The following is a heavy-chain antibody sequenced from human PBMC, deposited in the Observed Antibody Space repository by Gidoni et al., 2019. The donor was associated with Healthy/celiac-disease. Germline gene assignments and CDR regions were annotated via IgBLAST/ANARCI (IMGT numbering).Heavy chain of an antibody. CDR2: INPSGGST. V-gene: IGHV1-46*01. CDR3: ARDYAPWSGYSYGYSFDY. Sequence: QVQLVQSGAEVKKPGVSVKVSCQASGYTFTSYYMHWVRQAPGQGLEWMGIINPSGGSTSYAQKFQGRVTMTRDTSTSTVYMELSSLRSEDTAVYYCARDYAPWSGYSYGYSFDYWGQGTLVTVSS. J-gene: IGHJ4*02. CDR1: GYTFTSYY. D-gene: IGHD5-18*01.